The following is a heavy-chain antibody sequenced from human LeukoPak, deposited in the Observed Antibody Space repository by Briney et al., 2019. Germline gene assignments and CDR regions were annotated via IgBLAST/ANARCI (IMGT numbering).Heavy chain of an antibody. CDR2: ISSSGSYT. D-gene: IGHD1-26*01. J-gene: IGHJ1*01. CDR1: GFTFSDYY. Sequence: GSLRLSCAASGFTFSDYYMSWIRQAPGKGLEWISYISSSGSYTIYADSVKGRSTISRDNAKNSLYLQMNSLRAEDTAVYYCARLKYGSPQHWGQGTLVTVSS. V-gene: IGHV3-11*06. CDR3: ARLKYGSPQH.